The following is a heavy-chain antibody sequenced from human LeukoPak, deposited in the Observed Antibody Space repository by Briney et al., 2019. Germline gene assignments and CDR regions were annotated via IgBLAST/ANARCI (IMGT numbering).Heavy chain of an antibody. CDR1: GGSISSYY. Sequence: ASETLSLTCTVSGGSISSYYWSWIRQPPGKGLEWIGYIYYSGGTNYNPSLKSRVTISVDTSKNRFSLKLRSVTAADTAVYYCARTTTVRGTYYMDVWGKGTTVTVSS. D-gene: IGHD3-10*01. V-gene: IGHV4-59*01. J-gene: IGHJ6*03. CDR2: IYYSGGT. CDR3: ARTTTVRGTYYMDV.